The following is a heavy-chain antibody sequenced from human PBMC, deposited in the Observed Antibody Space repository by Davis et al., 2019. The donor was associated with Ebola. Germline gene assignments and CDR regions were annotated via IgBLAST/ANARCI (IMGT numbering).Heavy chain of an antibody. J-gene: IGHJ4*02. Sequence: GSLRLSCTVSGGSISSYYWSWIRQPPGKGLEWIGEINHSGSTNYNPSLKSRVTISVDTSKNQFSLKLSSVTAADTAVYYCARTPPTVRIFDYWGQGTLVTVSS. CDR2: INHSGST. V-gene: IGHV4-34*01. CDR3: ARTPPTVRIFDY. D-gene: IGHD4-17*01. CDR1: GGSISSYY.